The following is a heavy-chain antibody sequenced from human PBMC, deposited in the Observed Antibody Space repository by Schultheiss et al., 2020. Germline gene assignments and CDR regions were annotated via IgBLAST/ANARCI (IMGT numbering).Heavy chain of an antibody. D-gene: IGHD6-6*01. CDR1: RGSFSGYY. CDR3: VRGQIAARLST. CDR2: MNHSGGT. V-gene: IGHV4-34*01. J-gene: IGHJ5*02. Sequence: SETLSLTCVVSRGSFSGYYWSWIRQPPGKGLEWIGEMNHSGGTDYTPSLKSRVTMSVDTSKNQFSLNLRSVTAADTAVYYCVRGQIAARLSTWGQGTLVTVSS.